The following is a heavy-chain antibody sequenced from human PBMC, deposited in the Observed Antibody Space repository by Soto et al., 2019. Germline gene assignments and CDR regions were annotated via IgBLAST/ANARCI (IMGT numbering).Heavy chain of an antibody. Sequence: QVKLVQSGTEVKKPGASMKVSCKASGYSFATSGISWVRQAPGQGLEWMGWISAYNGNTNYDQKLHERIIMTTDTSTSTAYLELRSLRSDDTAVYYCARAGQYYDISGYADWGQGTLVTVSS. CDR1: GYSFATSG. D-gene: IGHD3-22*01. CDR2: ISAYNGNT. J-gene: IGHJ4*02. CDR3: ARAGQYYDISGYAD. V-gene: IGHV1-18*01.